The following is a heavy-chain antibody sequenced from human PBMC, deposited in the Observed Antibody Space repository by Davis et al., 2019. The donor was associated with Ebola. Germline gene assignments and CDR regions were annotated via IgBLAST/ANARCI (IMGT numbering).Heavy chain of an antibody. Sequence: SVKVSCKASGYTFTSYDINWVRQATGQGLEWMGRIIPILGIANYAQKFQGRVTITADKSTSTAYMELSSLRSEDTAVYYCARAAYYDILTGVRGFDPWGQGTLVTVSS. J-gene: IGHJ5*02. V-gene: IGHV1-69*04. D-gene: IGHD3-9*01. CDR3: ARAAYYDILTGVRGFDP. CDR2: IIPILGIA. CDR1: GYTFTSYD.